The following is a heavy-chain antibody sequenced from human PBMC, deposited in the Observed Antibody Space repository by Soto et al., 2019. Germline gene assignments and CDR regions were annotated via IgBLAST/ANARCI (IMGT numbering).Heavy chain of an antibody. Sequence: PSETLSLTCTVSSGSISSITNHYCSWIRQPPGKGLEWVGYISKSGYTSYNPSLKSRVTLSVDTSKNQFSLKLTSVTAADTALYYCATQGFGALHGLVDVWSQGTTVTVSS. CDR1: SGSISSITNHY. J-gene: IGHJ6*02. V-gene: IGHV4-59*08. CDR2: ISKSGYT. D-gene: IGHD3-10*01. CDR3: ATQGFGALHGLVDV.